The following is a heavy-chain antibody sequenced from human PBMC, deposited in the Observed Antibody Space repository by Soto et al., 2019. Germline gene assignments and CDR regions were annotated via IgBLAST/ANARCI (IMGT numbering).Heavy chain of an antibody. Sequence: SETLSLTCAVYGGSFGGYYWSWIRQPPGKGLEWIGEINHSGSTNYNPSLKSRVTISVDTSKNQFSLKLSSVTAADTAVYYCARGRRTGRTDYWGQGTLVTVSS. V-gene: IGHV4-34*01. D-gene: IGHD3-10*01. CDR2: INHSGST. J-gene: IGHJ4*02. CDR1: GGSFGGYY. CDR3: ARGRRTGRTDY.